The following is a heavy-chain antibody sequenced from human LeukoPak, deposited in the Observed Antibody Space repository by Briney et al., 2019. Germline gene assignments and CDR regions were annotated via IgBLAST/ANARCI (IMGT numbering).Heavy chain of an antibody. CDR2: IKKDGSQK. V-gene: IGHV3-7*01. CDR1: GLTVSDHW. D-gene: IGHD1-1*01. Sequence: GGSLRLSCVASGLTVSDHWMSWLRQAPGKGLEWVANIKKDGSQKVYGDSVKGRFTISRDNSKKSLFLHMSGLKEDDTAIYYCAKWGGTATSSFDYWGQGALVTVSS. J-gene: IGHJ4*02. CDR3: AKWGGTATSSFDY.